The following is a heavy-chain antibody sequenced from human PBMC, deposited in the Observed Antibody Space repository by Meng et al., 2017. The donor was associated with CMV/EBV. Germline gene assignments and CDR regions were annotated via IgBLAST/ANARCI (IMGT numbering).Heavy chain of an antibody. CDR3: AREIVVVPAAIDNWFDP. CDR2: IYTSGST. J-gene: IGHJ5*02. V-gene: IGHV4-4*07. D-gene: IGHD2-2*02. CDR1: GGSISSYY. Sequence: VRLPGSGPGLVKPSQTPSLPCTVSGGSISSYYWSWIRQPAGKGLEWIGRIYTSGSTNYNPSLKSRVTMSVDTSKNQFSLKLSSVTAADTAVYYCAREIVVVPAAIDNWFDPWGQGTLVTVSS.